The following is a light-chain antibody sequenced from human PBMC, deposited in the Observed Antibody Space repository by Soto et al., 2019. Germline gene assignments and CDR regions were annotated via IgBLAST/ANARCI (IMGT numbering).Light chain of an antibody. Sequence: DIQMTQSPSTLSASVGDRVTITCRARQSISIWLAWYQQKPGKAPKLLIYAASSLQSGVPSRFSGSGSETDFTLTISSLQPEDFATYSCQQSYSTTWTFGQGTKVDIK. CDR1: QSISIW. J-gene: IGKJ1*01. CDR2: AAS. CDR3: QQSYSTTWT. V-gene: IGKV1-39*01.